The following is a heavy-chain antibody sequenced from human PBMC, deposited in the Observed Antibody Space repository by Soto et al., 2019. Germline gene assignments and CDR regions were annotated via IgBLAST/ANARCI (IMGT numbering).Heavy chain of an antibody. Sequence: GGSLRLSCAASGFTFSSYSMNWVRQAPWKGLQSVSSISSSSIYIYYAASVKRRFTISRDNAKNSLYLQMNSLRAEDTAVYYCGRCKRPKYYRNVDAFYIWSQGTIV. J-gene: IGHJ3*02. CDR1: GFTFSSYS. CDR2: ISSSSIYI. CDR3: GRCKRPKYYRNVDAFYI. V-gene: IGHV3-21*01. D-gene: IGHD1-1*01.